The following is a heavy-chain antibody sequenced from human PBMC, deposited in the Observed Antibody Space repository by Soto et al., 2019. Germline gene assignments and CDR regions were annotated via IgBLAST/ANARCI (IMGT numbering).Heavy chain of an antibody. V-gene: IGHV3-74*01. J-gene: IGHJ4*02. CDR3: TTGLSNGYYNFDY. D-gene: IGHD3-22*01. Sequence: GGSLRLSCAASGFTFSSYWMHWVRQAPGKGLVWVSRINSDGSSTSYADSVKGRFTISRDYSKNTLYLQMNSLKTDDTAVYYCTTGLSNGYYNFDYWGQGTPVTVSS. CDR2: INSDGSST. CDR1: GFTFSSYW.